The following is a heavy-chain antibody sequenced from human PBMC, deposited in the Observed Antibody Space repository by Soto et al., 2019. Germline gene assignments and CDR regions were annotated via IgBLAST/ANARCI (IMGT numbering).Heavy chain of an antibody. V-gene: IGHV4-31*03. Sequence: QVQLQESGPGLVKPSQTLSLTCTVSGGSISSGGYYWSWIRQHPGKGLEWIGYIYYSGSTYYNPSLKSRVTNAVDTXXNXFXXKLRSVTAADTAVYYCASTYYDILTGYYPYYGMDVWGQGTTVTVSS. J-gene: IGHJ6*02. CDR3: ASTYYDILTGYYPYYGMDV. CDR2: IYYSGST. CDR1: GGSISSGGYY. D-gene: IGHD3-9*01.